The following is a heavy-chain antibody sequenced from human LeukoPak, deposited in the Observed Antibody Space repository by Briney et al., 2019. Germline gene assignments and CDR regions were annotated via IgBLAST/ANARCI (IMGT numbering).Heavy chain of an antibody. CDR3: ARDRLHYDSLTGYPAD. CDR1: GFTVSSNY. J-gene: IGHJ4*02. V-gene: IGHV3-66*01. Sequence: KSGGSLRLSWADSGFTVSSNYMRWVRQAPGKGLEWVSVIYSGGSTHYADSVKGRFTISRDNSKNTLYLQMNSLRAEDTAVYYCARDRLHYDSLTGYPADWGQGTLVTVSS. D-gene: IGHD3-9*01. CDR2: IYSGGST.